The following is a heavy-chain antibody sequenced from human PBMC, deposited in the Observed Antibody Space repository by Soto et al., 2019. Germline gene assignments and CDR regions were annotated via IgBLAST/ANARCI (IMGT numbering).Heavy chain of an antibody. D-gene: IGHD3-22*01. Sequence: EVQVLESGGGLGQPGGSLRLSCAASGFTFSSYAMSWVRQAPGKGLEWVSAISGGGVATNYADSVKGRFTISRDNSKNTRYLQMNSLRAEDTAVYYCAKGRESSGSYRPFDYWGQGTLFTVSS. CDR1: GFTFSSYA. CDR3: AKGRESSGSYRPFDY. V-gene: IGHV3-23*01. J-gene: IGHJ4*02. CDR2: ISGGGVAT.